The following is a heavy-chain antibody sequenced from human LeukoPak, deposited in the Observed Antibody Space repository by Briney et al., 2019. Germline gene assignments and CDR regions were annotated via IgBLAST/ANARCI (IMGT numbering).Heavy chain of an antibody. CDR2: ISGSGGST. V-gene: IGHV3-23*01. CDR1: GFTFSSYA. D-gene: IGHD6-25*01. CDR3: ARMDSSAY. J-gene: IGHJ4*02. Sequence: GGSLRLSCAASGFTFSSYAMSWVRQAPGKGLEWVSAISGSGGSTYYADSVKGRFTISRDNAKNSLYLQMNSLRAEDTAAYYCARMDSSAYWGQGTLVTVSS.